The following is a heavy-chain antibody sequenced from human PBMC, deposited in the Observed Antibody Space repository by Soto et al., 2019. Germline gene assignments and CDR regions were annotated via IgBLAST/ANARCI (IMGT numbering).Heavy chain of an antibody. Sequence: NPSETLSLTCTVSGGSISSYYWSWIRQPPGKGLEWIGYIYYSGSTNYNPSLKSRVTISVDTSKNQFSLKLSSVTAADTAVYYCARMVGYCSSTSCSLYQGWFDPWGQGTLVTVSS. CDR1: GGSISSYY. V-gene: IGHV4-59*01. J-gene: IGHJ5*02. CDR2: IYYSGST. CDR3: ARMVGYCSSTSCSLYQGWFDP. D-gene: IGHD2-2*03.